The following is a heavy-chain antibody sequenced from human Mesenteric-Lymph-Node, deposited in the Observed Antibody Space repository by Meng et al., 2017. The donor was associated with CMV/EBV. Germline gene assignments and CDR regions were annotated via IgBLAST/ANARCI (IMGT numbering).Heavy chain of an antibody. CDR2: ISDSGATV. D-gene: IGHD4-11*01. J-gene: IGHJ4*02. V-gene: IGHV3-11*04. CDR1: GFTFTDYY. CDR3: ARDVHKYSSGGSFDY. Sequence: GESLKISCPVSGFTFTDYYMSWIRQAPGKGLEWISYISDSGATVHYVDSVRGRFTISRDNAMNSLYLQMNSLRAEDTAVYYCARDVHKYSSGGSFDYWGQGTLVTVSS.